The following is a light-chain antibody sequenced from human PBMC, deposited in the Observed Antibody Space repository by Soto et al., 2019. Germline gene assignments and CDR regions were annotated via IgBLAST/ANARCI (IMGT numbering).Light chain of an antibody. J-gene: IGKJ1*01. V-gene: IGKV3-15*01. Sequence: EIVMTQSPATLSVSPGERATLSCRASQSVTSNLAWYQQKPGQAPRLLIYGASTRATGIPARFSGSGSGTEFTLTISSLQSEDFAFYYCQDSNTWPWTFGQGTKVAIK. CDR2: GAS. CDR3: QDSNTWPWT. CDR1: QSVTSN.